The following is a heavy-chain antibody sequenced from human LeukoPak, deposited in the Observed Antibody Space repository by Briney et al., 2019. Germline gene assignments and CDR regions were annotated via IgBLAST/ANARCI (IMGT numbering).Heavy chain of an antibody. CDR2: IWPEGTTK. CDR3: ARPSSDWPQPRPFDY. J-gene: IGHJ4*02. V-gene: IGHV3-33*01. CDR1: GFPFSSYG. D-gene: IGHD6-13*01. Sequence: GGSLRLSCKASGFPFSSYGMHWVRQAPGKGLVWLTVIWPEGTTKYYADSVKGRFTVSRDNSKNTLYLQMNSLRVEDSAVYYCARPSSDWPQPRPFDYWGQGILVTVSS.